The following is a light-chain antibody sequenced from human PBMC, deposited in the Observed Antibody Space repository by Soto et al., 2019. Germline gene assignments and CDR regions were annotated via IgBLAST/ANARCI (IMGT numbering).Light chain of an antibody. V-gene: IGKV3-20*01. CDR2: GAS. Sequence: EIVLTQSPGTLSLSPGERATLSCRASQSVSSSYLAWYQQKPGQAPRLLIYGASSRATGIPDSFIGSGSGTDFTLTISRLEPEDFAVYYCQQYGSSPRFTFGPGTKVDIK. CDR3: QQYGSSPRFT. J-gene: IGKJ3*01. CDR1: QSVSSSY.